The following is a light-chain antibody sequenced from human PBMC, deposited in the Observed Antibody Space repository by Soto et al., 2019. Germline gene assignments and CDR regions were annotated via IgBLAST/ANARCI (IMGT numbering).Light chain of an antibody. V-gene: IGLV2-14*03. Sequence: QSALTQPASVSGSPGQSITISCTGTSSDVGGYNYVSWYQHHPGKAPKLIIYDVSNRPSGVSIRFSGSKSDNTASLIISGLQPEDEADYHCSSYTTSNTRQIVFGTGTKLTVL. J-gene: IGLJ1*01. CDR3: SSYTTSNTRQIV. CDR1: SSDVGGYNY. CDR2: DVS.